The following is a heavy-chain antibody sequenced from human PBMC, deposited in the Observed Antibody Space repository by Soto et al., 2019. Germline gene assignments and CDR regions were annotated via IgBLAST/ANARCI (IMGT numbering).Heavy chain of an antibody. J-gene: IGHJ4*02. CDR2: IYTSGST. Sequence: SETLSLTCSISGGSISSYYWSWIRQPAGKGLEWIGRIYTSGSTNHNPSLKSRVTMSVDTSKNQFSLKLSSVTAADTAVYYCAREIQRYFDYWGQGTLVTVSS. V-gene: IGHV4-4*07. D-gene: IGHD1-1*01. CDR3: AREIQRYFDY. CDR1: GGSISSYY.